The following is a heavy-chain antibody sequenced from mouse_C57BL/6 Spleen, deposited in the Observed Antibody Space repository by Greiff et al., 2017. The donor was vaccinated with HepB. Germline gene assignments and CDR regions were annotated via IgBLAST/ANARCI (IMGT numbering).Heavy chain of an antibody. CDR3: AREDYDGYWYFDV. J-gene: IGHJ1*03. Sequence: EVQLQQSGPELVKPGASVKMSCKASGYTFPDYNMHWVKQSHGKSLEWIGYINPNNGGTSYNQKFKGKATLTVNKSYSTAYMELRSLTSEDSAVYYCAREDYDGYWYFDVWGTGTTVTVSA. V-gene: IGHV1-22*01. D-gene: IGHD2-3*01. CDR2: INPNNGGT. CDR1: GYTFPDYN.